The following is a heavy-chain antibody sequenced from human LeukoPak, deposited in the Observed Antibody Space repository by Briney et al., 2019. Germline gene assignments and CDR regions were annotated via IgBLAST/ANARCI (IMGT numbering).Heavy chain of an antibody. J-gene: IGHJ4*02. CDR1: GFTFSSYE. Sequence: GGSLRLSCAASGFTFSSYEMNWVRQAPGKGLEWVSYISSSGSTIYYADSVKGRFTISRDNAKNSLYLQMNSLRAEDTALYYCAKDSSSSSIDYWGQGTLVTVSS. CDR3: AKDSSSSSIDY. CDR2: ISSSGSTI. D-gene: IGHD6-6*01. V-gene: IGHV3-48*03.